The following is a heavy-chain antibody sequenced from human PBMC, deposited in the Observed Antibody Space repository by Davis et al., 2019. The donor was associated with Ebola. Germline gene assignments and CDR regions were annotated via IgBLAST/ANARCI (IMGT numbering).Heavy chain of an antibody. CDR3: AYRAGGGP. V-gene: IGHV4-34*01. CDR2: INHSGST. J-gene: IGHJ5*02. Sequence: MPGGSLRLSCAVYGGSFSGYYWSWIRQPPGKGLEWIGEINHSGSTNYNPSLKSRVTISVDTSKNQFSLKLSSVTAADTAVYYCAYRAGGGPWGQGTLVTVSS. D-gene: IGHD1-14*01. CDR1: GGSFSGYY.